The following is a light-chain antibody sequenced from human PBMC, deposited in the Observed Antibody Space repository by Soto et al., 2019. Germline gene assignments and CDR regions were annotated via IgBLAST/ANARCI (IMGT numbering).Light chain of an antibody. J-gene: IGKJ1*01. CDR2: DAS. V-gene: IGKV3-11*01. CDR3: QQRSNWPPSWT. Sequence: EIVLTQSPATLYLYTGELSTLSCRASQSVSSYLAWYQQKPGQAPRLLICDASNRATGIPARFSGSVSGTYFTRTIRILEPAEFAGYYWQQRSNWPPSWTVGQGTKVNIK. CDR1: QSVSSY.